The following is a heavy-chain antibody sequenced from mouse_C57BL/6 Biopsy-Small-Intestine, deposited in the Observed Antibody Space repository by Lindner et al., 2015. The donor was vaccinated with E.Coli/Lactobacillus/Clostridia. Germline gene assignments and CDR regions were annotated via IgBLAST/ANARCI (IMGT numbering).Heavy chain of an antibody. CDR3: TRNSNWYFDV. CDR1: GFNIKDDY. Sequence: VQLQESGAELVRPGASVKLSCTASGFNIKDDYMHWVKQRPEQGLEWIGWIDPENGDTEYASKFQGKATITADTSSNTAYLQLSSLTSEDTAVYYCTRNSNWYFDVWGTGTTVTVSS. CDR2: IDPENGDT. D-gene: IGHD2-1*01. V-gene: IGHV14-4*01. J-gene: IGHJ1*03.